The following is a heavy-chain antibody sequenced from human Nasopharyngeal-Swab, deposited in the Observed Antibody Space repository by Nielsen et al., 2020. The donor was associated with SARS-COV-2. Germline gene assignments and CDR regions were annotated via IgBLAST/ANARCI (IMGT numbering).Heavy chain of an antibody. J-gene: IGHJ4*02. CDR3: ARHPTTAFDY. CDR1: GGSISSSSYY. CDR2: IYYSGST. V-gene: IGHV4-39*01. Sequence: SETLSLTCTVSGGSISSSSYYWGWIRQPPGKGLEWIGSIYYSGSTHYNPSLKSRVTISVDTSKNQFSLKLSSVTAADTAVYYCARHPTTAFDYWGQGTLVTVSS. D-gene: IGHD4-11*01.